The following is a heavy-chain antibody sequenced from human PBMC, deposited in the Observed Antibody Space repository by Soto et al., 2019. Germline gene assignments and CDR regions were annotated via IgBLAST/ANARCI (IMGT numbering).Heavy chain of an antibody. CDR2: INPSGGST. D-gene: IGHD5-12*01. CDR3: ASSRPGYSGYDDAFDI. V-gene: IGHV1-46*03. CDR1: GYTFTSYG. J-gene: IGHJ3*02. Sequence: GASVKVSCKASGYTFTSYGIRWVRQAPGQGLEWMGWINPSGGSTSYAQKFQGRVTMTRDTSTSTVYMELSSLRSEDTAVYYCASSRPGYSGYDDAFDIWGQGTMVTVSS.